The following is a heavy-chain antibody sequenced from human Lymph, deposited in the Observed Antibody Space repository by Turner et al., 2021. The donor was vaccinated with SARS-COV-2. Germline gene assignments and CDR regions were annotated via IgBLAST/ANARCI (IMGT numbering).Heavy chain of an antibody. CDR3: ARMGSSSWYFDY. D-gene: IGHD1-26*01. CDR2: VKQDGSEK. Sequence: EVQLVESGGGLVQPRGSLRLPCAASGFTFSYYWMSWGRQAPGKGLEGLVNVKQDGSEKYYVDSVKGRFTISRDNAKNSLFLQMNSLRAEDTAVYYCARMGSSSWYFDYWGQGTLVTVSS. V-gene: IGHV3-7*01. CDR1: GFTFSYYW. J-gene: IGHJ4*02.